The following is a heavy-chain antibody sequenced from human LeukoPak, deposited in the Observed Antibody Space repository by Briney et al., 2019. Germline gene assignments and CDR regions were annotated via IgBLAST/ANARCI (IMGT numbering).Heavy chain of an antibody. CDR2: IYYHGST. J-gene: IGHJ4*02. CDR3: ARAYDSSGYNDYSFDY. V-gene: IGHV4-39*07. D-gene: IGHD3-22*01. CDR1: GGSISSSSYS. Sequence: SETLSLTCTVSGGSISSSSYSWGWIRQPPGKGLAWIGNIYYHGSTYYNPSLKSRVTISEDTSKNHFSLKLSSVTAADTAVYYCARAYDSSGYNDYSFDYWGQGTLVTVSS.